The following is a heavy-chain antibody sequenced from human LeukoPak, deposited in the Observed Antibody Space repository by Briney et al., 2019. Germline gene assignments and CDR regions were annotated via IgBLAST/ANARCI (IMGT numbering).Heavy chain of an antibody. CDR2: ISYDGSNK. D-gene: IGHD6-19*01. V-gene: IGHV3-30-3*01. J-gene: IGHJ4*02. Sequence: PGGSLRLSCAASGFTFSSYAMHWVRQAPGKGLEWVAVISYDGSNKYYADSVKGRFTISRDNSKNTLYLQMNSLRAEDTAAYYCARDVEVAGGFDYWGQGTLVTVSS. CDR3: ARDVEVAGGFDY. CDR1: GFTFSSYA.